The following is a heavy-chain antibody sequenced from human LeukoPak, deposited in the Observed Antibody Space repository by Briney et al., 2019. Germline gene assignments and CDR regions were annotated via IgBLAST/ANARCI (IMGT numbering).Heavy chain of an antibody. CDR1: GFTVSSNS. CDR3: AKDLWFGSD. D-gene: IGHD3-10*01. V-gene: IGHV3-53*01. J-gene: IGHJ4*02. Sequence: GGSLRLSCTVSGFTVSSNSMSWVRQAPGKGLEWVSFIYSDNTHYSDSVKGRFTISRDNSKNTLYLQMNSLTAEDTAVYYCAKDLWFGSDWGQGTLVIVSS. CDR2: IYSDNT.